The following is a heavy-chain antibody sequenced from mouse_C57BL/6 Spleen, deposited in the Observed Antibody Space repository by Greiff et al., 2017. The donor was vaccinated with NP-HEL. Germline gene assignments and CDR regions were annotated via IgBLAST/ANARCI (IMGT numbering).Heavy chain of an antibody. D-gene: IGHD1-1*02. V-gene: IGHV5-6*02. J-gene: IGHJ4*01. CDR2: ISSGGSYT. CDR3: ARLGGYGAMDY. CDR1: GFTFSSYG. Sequence: EVMLVESGGDLVKPGGSLKLSCAASGFTFSSYGMSWVRQTPDKRLEWVATISSGGSYTYYPDSVKGRFTISRDKAKNTLYLQMSSLKSEDSAMYYGARLGGYGAMDYWGQGTSVTVSS.